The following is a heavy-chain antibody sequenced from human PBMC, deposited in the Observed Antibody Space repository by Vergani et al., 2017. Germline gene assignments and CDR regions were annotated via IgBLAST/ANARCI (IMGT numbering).Heavy chain of an antibody. CDR1: GYTFTSYY. V-gene: IGHV1-46*01. J-gene: IGHJ4*02. D-gene: IGHD6-13*01. Sequence: QVQLVQSGAEVKKPGASVKVSCKASGYTFTSYYMHWVRQAPGQGLEWMGIINPSGGSTSYAQKFQGRVTMTRDTSISTAYMELSRLRSDDTAVYYCARGPLAAAVNYWGQGTLVTVSS. CDR2: INPSGGST. CDR3: ARGPLAAAVNY.